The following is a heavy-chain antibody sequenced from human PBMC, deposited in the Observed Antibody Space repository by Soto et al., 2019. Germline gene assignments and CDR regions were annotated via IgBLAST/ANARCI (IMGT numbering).Heavy chain of an antibody. CDR1: GGSISSYY. CDR2: IYYSGST. J-gene: IGHJ4*02. CDR3: ARHILPGDHTPGYFDP. D-gene: IGHD3-9*01. V-gene: IGHV4-59*08. Sequence: PSETLSLTCTVSGGSISSYYWSWIRQPPGKGLEWIGYIYYSGSTNYNPSLKSRGTISVDTAKNQFSLKLSPVPAPATAVYYCARHILPGDHTPGYFDPWGKGPLVTVPS.